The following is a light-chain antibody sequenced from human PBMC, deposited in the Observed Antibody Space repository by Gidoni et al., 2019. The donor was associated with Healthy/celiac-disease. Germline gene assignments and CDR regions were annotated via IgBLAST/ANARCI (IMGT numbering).Light chain of an antibody. J-gene: IGKJ1*01. Sequence: EIVLPQSPATLSLSPGERATLSCRASQSLSSYLAWYQQKPGQAPRLLIYDASNRATGIPARFSGSGSGTDFTLTISSLEPEDFAVYYCQQRSNWPPTFGQGTKVEIK. CDR2: DAS. V-gene: IGKV3-11*01. CDR1: QSLSSY. CDR3: QQRSNWPPT.